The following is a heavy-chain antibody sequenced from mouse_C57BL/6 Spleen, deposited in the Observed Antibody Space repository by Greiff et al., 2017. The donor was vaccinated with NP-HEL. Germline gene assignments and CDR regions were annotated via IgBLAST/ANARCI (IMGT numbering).Heavy chain of an antibody. J-gene: IGHJ2*01. CDR1: GYAFSSSW. Sequence: QVQLQQSGPELVKPGASVKISCKASGYAFSSSWMNWVKQRPGKGLEWLGRIYPGDGDTNYNGKLKGKATLTADKSSSTAYMQLSSLTSDDSYVYFYANWPFDYWGQGTTLTVSS. CDR3: ANWPFDY. V-gene: IGHV1-82*01. CDR2: IYPGDGDT. D-gene: IGHD4-1*01.